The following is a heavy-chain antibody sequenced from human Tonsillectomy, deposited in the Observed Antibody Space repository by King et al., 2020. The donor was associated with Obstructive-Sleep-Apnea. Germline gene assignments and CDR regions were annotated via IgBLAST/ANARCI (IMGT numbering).Heavy chain of an antibody. CDR2: IWYDGSNK. D-gene: IGHD3-22*01. Sequence: VQLVESGGGVVQPGRSLRLSCAASGFTFRSYGMHWVRQAPGKGLEWVAVIWYDGSNKYYADSVKGRFTISRDNSKNTLYLQMNSLRAEATALYYCARNYYDSSAYYYDAFDIWGQGTMVTVSS. J-gene: IGHJ3*02. CDR3: ARNYYDSSAYYYDAFDI. CDR1: GFTFRSYG. V-gene: IGHV3-33*01.